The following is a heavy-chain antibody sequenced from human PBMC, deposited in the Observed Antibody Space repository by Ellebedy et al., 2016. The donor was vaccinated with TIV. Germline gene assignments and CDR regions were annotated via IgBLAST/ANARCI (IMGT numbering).Heavy chain of an antibody. CDR3: QIVVVITGKYGMDV. CDR1: GGTFSSYA. D-gene: IGHD3-22*01. CDR2: IIPIFGTA. Sequence: SVKVSXXASGGTFSSYAISWVRQAPGQGLEWMGGIIPIFGTANYAQKFQGRVTITADESTSTAYMELSSLRSEDTAVYYCQIVVVITGKYGMDVWGQGTTVTVSS. J-gene: IGHJ6*02. V-gene: IGHV1-69*13.